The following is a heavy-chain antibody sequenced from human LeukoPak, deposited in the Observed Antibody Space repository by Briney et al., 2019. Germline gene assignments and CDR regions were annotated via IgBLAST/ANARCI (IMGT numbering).Heavy chain of an antibody. J-gene: IGHJ4*02. V-gene: IGHV3-48*02. CDR3: ARARASGRSGFDY. Sequence: GGSLRLSCVASGLTVSSYSMNWVRQAPGKGLEWVSYISSSSSTIYYADSVKGRFTISRDNAKNSLDLQMNSLRDEDTAVYYCARARASGRSGFDYWGQGTQVTVSS. CDR2: ISSSSSTI. CDR1: GLTVSSYS. D-gene: IGHD2-15*01.